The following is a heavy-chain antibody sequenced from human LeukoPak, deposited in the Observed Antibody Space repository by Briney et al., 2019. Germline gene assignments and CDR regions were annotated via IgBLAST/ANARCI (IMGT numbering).Heavy chain of an antibody. V-gene: IGHV1-69*05. D-gene: IGHD3-10*01. CDR2: IIPIFGTA. J-gene: IGHJ4*02. CDR1: GGTFSSYA. Sequence: ASVKVSCKASGGTFSSYAISWVRQAPGQGLEWMGGIIPIFGTANYAQKFQGRVTITTDESTSTAYMELSSLRSEDTAVYYCARPLWFGESDYFDYWGQGTLVTVSS. CDR3: ARPLWFGESDYFDY.